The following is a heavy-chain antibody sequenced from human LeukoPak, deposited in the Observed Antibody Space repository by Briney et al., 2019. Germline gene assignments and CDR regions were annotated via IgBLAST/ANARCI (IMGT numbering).Heavy chain of an antibody. D-gene: IGHD3-16*02. CDR3: ARDLAWEYYDYVWGSYRSGRYFDY. V-gene: IGHV3-48*01. Sequence: PGGSLRLSCAASGFTLSGYSMNWVRQAPGKGLEWVSYISSSSSTIYYADSVKGRFTISRDNAKNSLYLQMNSLRAEDTAVYYCARDLAWEYYDYVWGSYRSGRYFDYWGQGTLVTVSS. CDR2: ISSSSSTI. CDR1: GFTLSGYS. J-gene: IGHJ4*02.